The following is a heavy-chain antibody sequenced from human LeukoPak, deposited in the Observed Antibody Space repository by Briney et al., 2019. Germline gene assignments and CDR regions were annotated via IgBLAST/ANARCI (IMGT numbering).Heavy chain of an antibody. Sequence: GGSLRLSCAVSGFTFDDYAMHWVRQAPGKGLEWVSLISWDGGSTYYADSVKGRFTISRDNSKNSLYLQMNSLRAEDTALYYCAKDSNSGSYGGFDYWGQGTLVTVSS. CDR3: AKDSNSGSYGGFDY. D-gene: IGHD1-26*01. CDR1: GFTFDDYA. CDR2: ISWDGGST. J-gene: IGHJ4*02. V-gene: IGHV3-43D*03.